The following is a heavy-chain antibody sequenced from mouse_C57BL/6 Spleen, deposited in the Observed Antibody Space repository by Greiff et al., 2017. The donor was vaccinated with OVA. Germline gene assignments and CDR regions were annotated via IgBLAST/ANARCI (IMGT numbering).Heavy chain of an antibody. CDR2: IDPDSGGT. J-gene: IGHJ1*03. CDR3: ARGYDYRSYWYFDV. CDR1: GYTFTSYW. D-gene: IGHD2-13*01. V-gene: IGHV1-72*01. Sequence: VQLQQPGAELVKPGASVKLSCKASGYTFTSYWMPWVKQRPGRGLEWIGRIDPDSGGTKYNEKFKSKATLTVDKPSSTAYMQLSSLTSEDSAVEYSARGYDYRSYWYFDVWGTGTTVTVSS.